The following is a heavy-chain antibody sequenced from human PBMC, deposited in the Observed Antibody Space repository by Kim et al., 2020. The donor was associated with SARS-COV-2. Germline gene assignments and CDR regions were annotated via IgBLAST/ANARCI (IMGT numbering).Heavy chain of an antibody. V-gene: IGHV3-33*01. D-gene: IGHD6-13*01. Sequence: GGSLRLSCAASGFTFSSYGMHWVRQAPGKGLEWVAVIWYDGSNKYYADSVKGRFTISRDNSKNTLYLQMNSLRAEDTAVYYCARVGGIAAAGPPYGMDVWGQGTTVTVSS. CDR1: GFTFSSYG. CDR3: ARVGGIAAAGPPYGMDV. CDR2: IWYDGSNK. J-gene: IGHJ6*02.